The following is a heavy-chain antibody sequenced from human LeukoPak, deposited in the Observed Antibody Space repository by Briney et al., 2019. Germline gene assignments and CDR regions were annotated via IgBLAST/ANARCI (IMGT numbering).Heavy chain of an antibody. V-gene: IGHV4-34*01. D-gene: IGHD3-22*01. CDR3: ARVSSRSVPPTYSYDRRNYFDY. Sequence: SETLSLTCAVYGGSFSGYYWSWIRQPPGKGLEWIGEINHSGSTNYNPSLKSRVTISVDTSKNQFSLKLSSVTAADTAVYYYARVSSRSVPPTYSYDRRNYFDYWGQGTLVTVSS. CDR2: INHSGST. J-gene: IGHJ4*02. CDR1: GGSFSGYY.